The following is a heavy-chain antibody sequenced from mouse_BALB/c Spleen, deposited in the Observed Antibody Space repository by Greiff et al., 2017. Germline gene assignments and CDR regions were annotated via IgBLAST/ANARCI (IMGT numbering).Heavy chain of an antibody. CDR3: ARHGTVYYYGSSYYAMDY. D-gene: IGHD1-1*01. J-gene: IGHJ4*01. V-gene: IGHV5-12-2*01. CDR1: GFTFSSYT. CDR2: ISNGGGST. Sequence: EVKLVESGGDLVKPGGSLKLSCAASGFTFSSYTMSWVRQTPEKRLEWVAYISNGGGSTYYPDTVKGRFTISRDNAKNTLYLQMSSLKSEDTAMYYCARHGTVYYYGSSYYAMDYWGQGTSVTVSS.